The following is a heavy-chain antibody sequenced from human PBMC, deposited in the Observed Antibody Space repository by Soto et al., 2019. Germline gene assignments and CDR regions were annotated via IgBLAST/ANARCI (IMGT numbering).Heavy chain of an antibody. D-gene: IGHD5-18*01. V-gene: IGHV3-7*03. CDR1: GFTFSRNW. CDR3: VGNFEDSYDYGHFEY. Sequence: GGSLRLSCAASGFTFSRNWMSWVRQAPRKGLEWVANVKQDGSEKYYVASVRGRFTISIDTAKNPLYLKMNTLSAEDTAVYYCVGNFEDSYDYGHFEYWGQGTLVTVSS. J-gene: IGHJ4*01. CDR2: VKQDGSEK.